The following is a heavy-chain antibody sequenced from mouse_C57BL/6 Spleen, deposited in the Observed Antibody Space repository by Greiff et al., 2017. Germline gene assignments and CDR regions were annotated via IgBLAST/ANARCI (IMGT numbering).Heavy chain of an antibody. CDR1: GYAFSSSW. CDR2: IYPGGGDT. Sequence: VQLQQSGPELVKPGASVKISCKASGYAFSSSWMNWVKQRPGKGLEWIGRIYPGGGDTNYNGKFKGKATLTADKSSSTAYMQLSSLTSEDSAVYFCARWFGYGGFADWGQGTLVTVSA. J-gene: IGHJ3*01. V-gene: IGHV1-82*01. D-gene: IGHD2-2*01. CDR3: ARWFGYGGFAD.